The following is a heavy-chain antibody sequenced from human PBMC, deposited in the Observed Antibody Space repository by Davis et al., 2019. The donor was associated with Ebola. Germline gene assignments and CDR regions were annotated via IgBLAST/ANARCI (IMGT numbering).Heavy chain of an antibody. CDR2: IKSKTDGGTT. CDR3: TTRTFGGVNP. Sequence: GESLKISCAASGFTFSNAWMSWVRQAPGKGLEWVGRIKSKTDGGTTDYAEPVKGRFTISRDDSKNTLYLQMNSLKTEDTAVYYCTTRTFGGVNPWGQGTLVTVSS. D-gene: IGHD3-16*01. J-gene: IGHJ5*02. CDR1: GFTFSNAW. V-gene: IGHV3-15*01.